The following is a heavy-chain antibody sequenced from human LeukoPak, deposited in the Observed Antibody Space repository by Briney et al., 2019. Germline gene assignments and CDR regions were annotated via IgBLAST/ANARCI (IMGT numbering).Heavy chain of an antibody. D-gene: IGHD5-24*01. CDR3: TRSLATKY. J-gene: IGHJ4*02. CDR2: INTDGSIT. CDR1: GFTFIDYW. V-gene: IGHV3-74*01. Sequence: GGSLRLSCAASGFTFIDYWMHWVRQVPGKGLVWVSHINTDGSITSYADSVKGRFTISRDNAKNTLYLQMNSLRAEEDTGVYYCTRSLATKYWGQGTLVIVSS.